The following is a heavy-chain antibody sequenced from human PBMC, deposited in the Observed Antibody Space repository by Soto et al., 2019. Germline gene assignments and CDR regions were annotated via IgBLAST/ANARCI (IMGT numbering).Heavy chain of an antibody. D-gene: IGHD3-22*01. CDR2: IYSGGST. J-gene: IGHJ3*02. CDR1: GFTVSSNH. CDR3: ARDTYYYDSRGSAGAFDI. V-gene: IGHV3-53*01. Sequence: PGGSLRLSCAASGFTVSSNHMSWVRQAPGKGLEWVSVIYSGGSTYYADSVKGRFTISRDNSKNTLYLQMNSLRAEDTAVYYCARDTYYYDSRGSAGAFDIWGQGTMVTVSS.